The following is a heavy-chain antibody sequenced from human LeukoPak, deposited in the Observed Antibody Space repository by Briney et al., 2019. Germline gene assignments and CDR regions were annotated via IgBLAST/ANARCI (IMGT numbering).Heavy chain of an antibody. CDR1: GFTFINYV. J-gene: IGHJ3*02. D-gene: IGHD6-19*01. CDR3: ARRGGSRGWGAFDI. V-gene: IGHV3-23*01. Sequence: GGSLRLSCAASGFTFINYVMNWVRQAPGKGLEWVSSISGSADKTYDADSVKGRFTISRDNSKNTLSLQMNSLRVEDTAVYYCARRGGSRGWGAFDIWGQGTIVTVSS. CDR2: ISGSADKT.